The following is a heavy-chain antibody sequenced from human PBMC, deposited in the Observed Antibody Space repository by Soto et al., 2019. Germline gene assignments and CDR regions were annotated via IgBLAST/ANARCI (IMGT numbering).Heavy chain of an antibody. J-gene: IGHJ4*02. CDR2: ISGGGGST. D-gene: IGHD3-10*01. CDR1: GFTFSSHA. CDR3: AKSSAFSSYCFDY. Sequence: VGSLRLSCAASGFTFSSHAMSWVRQAPGKGLEWVSTISGGGGSTYYADSVKGRFTLSRDNSKNTLYVQMNSLRAEDTAVYYCAKSSAFSSYCFDYWGQGTLVTVSS. V-gene: IGHV3-23*01.